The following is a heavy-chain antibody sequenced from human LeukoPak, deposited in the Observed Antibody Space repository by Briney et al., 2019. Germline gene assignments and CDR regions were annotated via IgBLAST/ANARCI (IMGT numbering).Heavy chain of an antibody. CDR2: ISSSGSTI. CDR1: GFTFSDYY. J-gene: IGHJ5*02. D-gene: IGHD3-22*01. CDR3: ARSLNYYDSSGYENWFDP. Sequence: GGSLRLSCAASGFTFSDYYMSWIRQPPGKGLEWVSYISSSGSTIYYADSVKGRFTISRDNAKNTLYLQMNSLRAEDTAVYYCARSLNYYDSSGYENWFDPWGQGTLVTVSS. V-gene: IGHV3-11*01.